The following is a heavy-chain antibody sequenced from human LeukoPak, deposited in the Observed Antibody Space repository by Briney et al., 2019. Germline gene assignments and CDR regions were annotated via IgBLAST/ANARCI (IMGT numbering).Heavy chain of an antibody. J-gene: IGHJ4*02. CDR3: AKEGRAVVTYFDY. Sequence: GRSLRLSCEASGFTFSRYGIHWVRQAPGKGLDWVALISYDGSNTYYADSVKGRFTTSRDNSKNTLYLQMNSLRTEDTAVYYCAKEGRAVVTYFDYWGQGTLVTVSS. CDR1: GFTFSRYG. CDR2: ISYDGSNT. V-gene: IGHV3-30*18. D-gene: IGHD3-22*01.